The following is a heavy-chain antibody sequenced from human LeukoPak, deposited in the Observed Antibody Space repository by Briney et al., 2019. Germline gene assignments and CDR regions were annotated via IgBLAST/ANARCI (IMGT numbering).Heavy chain of an antibody. CDR2: ISAYNGNT. V-gene: IGHV1-18*01. CDR1: GYTFTSYG. D-gene: IGHD6-19*01. CDR3: ARQWPTRNVITWDNWFDP. Sequence: ASVKVSCKASGYTFTSYGISWVRQAPGQGLEWMGWISAYNGNTNYAQKLQGSVTMTTDTSTSTAYMELRSLRSDDTAVYYCARQWPTRNVITWDNWFDPWGQGTLVTVSS. J-gene: IGHJ5*02.